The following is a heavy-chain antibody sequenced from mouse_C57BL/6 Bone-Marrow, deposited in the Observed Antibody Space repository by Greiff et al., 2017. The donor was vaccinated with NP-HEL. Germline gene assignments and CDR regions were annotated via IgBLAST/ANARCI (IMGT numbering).Heavy chain of an antibody. CDR2: IWTGGGT. CDR3: ARITTVVAPYYYAMDY. CDR1: GFSSTSYA. D-gene: IGHD1-1*01. V-gene: IGHV2-9-1*01. Sequence: VKLMESGPGLVAPSQSLSITCTVSGFSSTSYAISWVRQPPGKGLEWLGVIWTGGGTNYNSALKSRLSISKDNSKSQVFLKMNSLQTDDTARYYCARITTVVAPYYYAMDYWGQGTSVTVSS. J-gene: IGHJ4*01.